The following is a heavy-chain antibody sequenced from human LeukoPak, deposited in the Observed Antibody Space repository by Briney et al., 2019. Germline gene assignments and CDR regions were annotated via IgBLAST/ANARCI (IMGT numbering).Heavy chain of an antibody. D-gene: IGHD4-17*01. J-gene: IGHJ4*02. CDR3: AKGRKLNTYGDFDY. Sequence: GGSLRLSCAASGFTVSSNYMSWVRQAPGKGLEWVSVIYSGGSTYYADSVKGRFTISRDNSKNTLYLQMNSLRAEDTAVYYCAKGRKLNTYGDFDYWGQGTLVTVSS. CDR2: IYSGGST. CDR1: GFTVSSNY. V-gene: IGHV3-53*01.